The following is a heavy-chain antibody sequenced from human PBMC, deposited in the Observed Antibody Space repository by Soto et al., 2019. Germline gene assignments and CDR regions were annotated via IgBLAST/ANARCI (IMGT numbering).Heavy chain of an antibody. CDR1: GGTFNRNT. Sequence: QVQLVQSGAEVKKPGSSVKVSCKASGGTFNRNTISWVRQAPGQGLEWMGGIIPIFGTANYAQKFQGRVTITADESTNTAYIELSRLRSEDTAVYYCARQFDYDSSGYYYAYWGQGTLVTVSS. CDR3: ARQFDYDSSGYYYAY. V-gene: IGHV1-69*01. CDR2: IIPIFGTA. J-gene: IGHJ4*02. D-gene: IGHD3-22*01.